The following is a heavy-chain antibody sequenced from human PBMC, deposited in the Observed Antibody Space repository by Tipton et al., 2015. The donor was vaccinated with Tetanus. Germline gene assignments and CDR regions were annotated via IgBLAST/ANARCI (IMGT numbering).Heavy chain of an antibody. CDR3: ARTLCSYYYYYGMDV. Sequence: QLVQSGVEVKKPGASVKVSCKASGYTFTSYGISWVRQAPGQGLEWMGWISAYNGNTNYAQKLQGRVTMTTDTSTSTAYMELRSLRSDDTAVYYCARTLCSYYYYYGMDVWGQGTTVTVSS. CDR2: ISAYNGNT. J-gene: IGHJ6*02. CDR1: GYTFTSYG. V-gene: IGHV1-18*01. D-gene: IGHD3-10*02.